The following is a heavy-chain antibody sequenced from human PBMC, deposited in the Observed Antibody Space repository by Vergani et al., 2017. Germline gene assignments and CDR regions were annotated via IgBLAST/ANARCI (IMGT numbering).Heavy chain of an antibody. V-gene: IGHV4-34*01. CDR3: ARVNTETNGHLYYYYYMDV. D-gene: IGHD4-11*01. Sequence: QVQLQQWGGGLLKPSETLSLTCVVNGGSFTSYHWPWIRQSPGAGLEWVGDIDHTGRPDYNPSFKSRLTMSVDKSRNQFSLTLNSVTATDTAIYFCARVNTETNGHLYYYYYMDVWGQGTAVTVS. CDR2: IDHTGRP. J-gene: IGHJ6*03. CDR1: GGSFTSYH.